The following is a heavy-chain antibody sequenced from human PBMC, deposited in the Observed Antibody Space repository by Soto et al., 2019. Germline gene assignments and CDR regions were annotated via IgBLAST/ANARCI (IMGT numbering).Heavy chain of an antibody. CDR2: ISWNSDTI. J-gene: IGHJ4*02. CDR3: AKALPPGSYYKPLDY. V-gene: IGHV3-9*01. CDR1: GFTFDDYA. Sequence: EVQLMESGGGLVQPGRSLRLSCVASGFTFDDYAMHWVRQAPGKGLEWVSGISWNSDTIGYADSVKGRFTISRDSAKKSVFLQMNSLKPEDTALYYCAKALPPGSYYKPLDYWGQGTLVTGSS. D-gene: IGHD3-10*01.